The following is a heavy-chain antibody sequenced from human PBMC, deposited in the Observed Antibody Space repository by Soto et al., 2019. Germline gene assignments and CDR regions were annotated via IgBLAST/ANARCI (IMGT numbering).Heavy chain of an antibody. Sequence: SETLAGTSSNFGYAIVDLYWSTISQPPGWGLAWIGYVFSRGNTNYNPSLKSRVTISVDTSKNQFSLKLTSVTATDTAVYYCATRPKSQHWRPYFDYWGPGRLVTVSS. D-gene: IGHD1-1*01. CDR2: VFSRGNT. J-gene: IGHJ4*01. V-gene: IGHV4-59*08. CDR1: GYAIVDLY. CDR3: ATRPKSQHWRPYFDY.